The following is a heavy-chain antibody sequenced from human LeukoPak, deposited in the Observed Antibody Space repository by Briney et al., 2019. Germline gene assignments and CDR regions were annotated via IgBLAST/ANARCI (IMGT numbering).Heavy chain of an antibody. D-gene: IGHD2-2*03. CDR3: ARFMDPYYFDY. CDR2: INRSGST. J-gene: IGHJ4*02. CDR1: GGSFSGYY. V-gene: IGHV4-34*01. Sequence: PSETLSLTCAVYGGSFSGYYWSWIRQPPGKGLEWIGEINRSGSTNYNPSLKSRVTISVDTSKNQFSLKLSSVTAADTAVYYCARFMDPYYFDYWGQGTLVTVSS.